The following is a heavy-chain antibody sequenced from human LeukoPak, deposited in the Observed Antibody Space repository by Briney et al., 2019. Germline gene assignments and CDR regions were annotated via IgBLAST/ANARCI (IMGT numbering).Heavy chain of an antibody. D-gene: IGHD3-22*01. Sequence: SQTLPLTCTVSGGSISSGDYYWSWIRQPPGKGLEWIGYIYYSGSTYYNPSLKSRVTISVDTSKNQFSLKLSSVTAADTAVYYRARVGGYSPYYYYGMDVWGQGTTVTVSS. CDR1: GGSISSGDYY. CDR3: ARVGGYSPYYYYGMDV. V-gene: IGHV4-30-4*01. J-gene: IGHJ6*02. CDR2: IYYSGST.